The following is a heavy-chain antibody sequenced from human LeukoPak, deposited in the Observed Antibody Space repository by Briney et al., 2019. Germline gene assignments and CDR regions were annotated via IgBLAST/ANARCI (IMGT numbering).Heavy chain of an antibody. CDR2: IYPGDSDT. V-gene: IGHV5-51*01. CDR3: ARHYYDSSGYYLSSP. D-gene: IGHD3-22*01. CDR1: GCSFTSYW. J-gene: IGHJ5*02. Sequence: GGALKISFQGSGCSFTSYWIGWVRQMPGKGLEGMGIIYPGDSDTRYSPSFQGQVTISADQSISTAYLQWSSLKASDTAMYYCARHYYDSSGYYLSSPWGQGTLVTVSS.